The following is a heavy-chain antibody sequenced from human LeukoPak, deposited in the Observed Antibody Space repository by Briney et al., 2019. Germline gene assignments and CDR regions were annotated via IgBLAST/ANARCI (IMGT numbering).Heavy chain of an antibody. D-gene: IGHD3-22*01. J-gene: IGHJ4*02. CDR3: ASSHDSSGND. CDR1: GISFSSYW. V-gene: IGHV3-7*01. Sequence: GGSLRLSCVASGISFSSYWMAWVRQAPGKGPEWVANIKYDGTHKFYADSVKGRFTISRDNAKNSLFLEMNSLTADDTAVYFCASSHDSSGNDWGQGTLVTVSP. CDR2: IKYDGTHK.